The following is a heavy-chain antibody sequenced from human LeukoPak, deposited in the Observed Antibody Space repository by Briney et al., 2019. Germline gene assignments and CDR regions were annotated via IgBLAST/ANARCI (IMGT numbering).Heavy chain of an antibody. D-gene: IGHD4-17*01. CDR1: GGTFSSYA. CDR3: ARGTHDYGDYETLDY. V-gene: IGHV1-69*01. J-gene: IGHJ4*02. CDR2: IIPIFGTA. Sequence: SVKVSCKASGGTFSSYAISWVRQAPGQGLEWMGGIIPIFGTANYAQKFQGRVTITADESASTAYMELSSLRSEDTAVYYCARGTHDYGDYETLDYWGQGTLVTVSS.